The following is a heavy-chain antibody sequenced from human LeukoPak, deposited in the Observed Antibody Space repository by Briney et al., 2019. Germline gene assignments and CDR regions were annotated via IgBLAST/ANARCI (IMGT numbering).Heavy chain of an antibody. Sequence: GGSLRLSCAASEFIFSTYLMTWVRQAPGKGLERVANIKQDGREKYYADSVRGRLTISRDDGKKSLYLQMDSLRVDDTAVYYCAGERPSSSWYDFWGQGTLVTVSS. CDR1: EFIFSTYL. CDR3: AGERPSSSWYDF. D-gene: IGHD6-13*01. J-gene: IGHJ5*01. CDR2: IKQDGREK. V-gene: IGHV3-7*01.